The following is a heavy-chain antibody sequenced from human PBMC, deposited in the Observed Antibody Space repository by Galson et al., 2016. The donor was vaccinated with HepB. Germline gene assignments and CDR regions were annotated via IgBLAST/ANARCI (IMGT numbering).Heavy chain of an antibody. V-gene: IGHV2-5*02. CDR3: AHTGPPRTDDDYRPWSFDL. CDR1: GFSLSTRGVG. Sequence: PALVKPTQTLTLTCTFSGFSLSTRGVGVGWIRQPPGKALEWFALVYWDDHKRYSPSLQSRVTITKDTSKNQVVLTMTNMDPVDTATYYCAHTGPPRTDDDYRPWSFDLWGRGTLVTVSS. D-gene: IGHD4-17*01. J-gene: IGHJ2*01. CDR2: VYWDDHK.